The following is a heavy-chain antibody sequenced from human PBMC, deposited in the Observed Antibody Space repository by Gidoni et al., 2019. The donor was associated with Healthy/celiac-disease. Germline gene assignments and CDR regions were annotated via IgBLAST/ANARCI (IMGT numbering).Heavy chain of an antibody. Sequence: QLQLQESGPGLVKPSETLSLTCTVSGGSISSSRYYWGWIRQPPGKGLEWIGSIYYSGSTYYNPSLKSRVTISVDTSKNQFSLKLSSVTAADTAVYYCARQVPSITGTTLGPDDYWGQGTLVTVSS. D-gene: IGHD1-7*01. J-gene: IGHJ4*02. V-gene: IGHV4-39*01. CDR2: IYYSGST. CDR3: ARQVPSITGTTLGPDDY. CDR1: GGSISSSRYY.